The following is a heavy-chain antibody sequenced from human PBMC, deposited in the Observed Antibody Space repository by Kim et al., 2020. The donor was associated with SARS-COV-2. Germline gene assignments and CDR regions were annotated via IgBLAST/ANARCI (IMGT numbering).Heavy chain of an antibody. V-gene: IGHV3-23*01. CDR3: AKGQGGTIFGVVITYWYFDL. D-gene: IGHD3-3*01. CDR1: GFTFSSYA. CDR2: ISGSGGST. J-gene: IGHJ2*01. Sequence: GGSLRLSCAASGFTFSSYAMSWVRQAPGKGLEWVSAISGSGGSTYYADSVKGRFTISRDNSKNTLYLQMNSLRAEDTAVYYCAKGQGGTIFGVVITYWYFDLWGRGTLVTVSS.